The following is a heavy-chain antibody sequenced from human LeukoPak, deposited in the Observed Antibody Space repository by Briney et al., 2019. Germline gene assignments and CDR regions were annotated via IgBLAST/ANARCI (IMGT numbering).Heavy chain of an antibody. Sequence: GGSLRLSCAASGFTFSSYAMSWVRQAPGKGLEWVSAISGSGGSTYYADSVKGRFTISRDNSKNTLYLQMNSLRAEDTAVYYCAKTMEHTYYDFWSGYSYYFDYWGQGTLVTVSS. V-gene: IGHV3-23*01. CDR1: GFTFSSYA. CDR2: ISGSGGST. J-gene: IGHJ4*02. CDR3: AKTMEHTYYDFWSGYSYYFDY. D-gene: IGHD3-3*01.